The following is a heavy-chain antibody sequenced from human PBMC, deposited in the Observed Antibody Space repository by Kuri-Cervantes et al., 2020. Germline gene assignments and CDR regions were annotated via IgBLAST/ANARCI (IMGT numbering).Heavy chain of an antibody. CDR1: GFTFSSYW. CDR3: ARVSSDWRIDY. V-gene: IGHV3-7*02. J-gene: IGHJ4*02. D-gene: IGHD2-21*02. Sequence: GESLKISCAASGFTFSSYWMSWVRQAPGKGLEWVANINQDGSEKYHVDSVKGRFTVSRNNAKNLLYLQMKSLRAEDTAVYYCARVSSDWRIDYWGQGTQVTVSS. CDR2: INQDGSEK.